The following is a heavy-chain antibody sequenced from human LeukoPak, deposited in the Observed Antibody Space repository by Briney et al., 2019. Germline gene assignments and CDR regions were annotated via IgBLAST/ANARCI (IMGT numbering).Heavy chain of an antibody. CDR3: ARDLDRAKKEVGATVVGH. CDR1: GYTFTSYY. CDR2: INPSGGST. J-gene: IGHJ4*02. D-gene: IGHD1-26*01. V-gene: IGHV1-46*01. Sequence: GASVKVSCKASGYTFTSYYMHWVRQAPGQGLEWMGIINPSGGSTSYAQKFQGRVTMTRDTSTSTVYMELSSLRSEDTAVYYCARDLDRAKKEVGATVVGHWGQGTLVTVSS.